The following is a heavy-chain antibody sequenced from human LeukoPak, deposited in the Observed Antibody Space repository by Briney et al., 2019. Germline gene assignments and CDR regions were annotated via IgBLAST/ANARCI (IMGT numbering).Heavy chain of an antibody. J-gene: IGHJ4*02. V-gene: IGHV3-21*01. CDR1: GFTFSCYS. D-gene: IGHD5-18*01. CDR2: ISSSSSYI. CDR3: ARTPGGLYSSLDY. Sequence: GGSLRLSCAASGFTFSCYSMNWVRQAPGKGLEWVSSISSSSSYIYYADSVKGRFTISRDNAKNSLYLQMNSLRAEDTAVYYCARTPGGLYSSLDYWGQGTLVTVSS.